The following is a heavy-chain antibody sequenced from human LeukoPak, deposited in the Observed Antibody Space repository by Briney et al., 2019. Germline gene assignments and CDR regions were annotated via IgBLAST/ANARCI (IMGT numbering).Heavy chain of an antibody. CDR3: AKEENYDYVWGSYRYLGPDY. V-gene: IGHV3-30*18. CDR1: GFTFSSYG. Sequence: GGSLRLSCAASGFTFSSYGMHWVRPAPGKGLEWVAVISYDGSNKNYADSVKGRFTISRDNSKNTLYLQMNSLRAEDTAVYYCAKEENYDYVWGSYRYLGPDYWGQGTLVTVSS. D-gene: IGHD3-16*02. CDR2: ISYDGSNK. J-gene: IGHJ4*02.